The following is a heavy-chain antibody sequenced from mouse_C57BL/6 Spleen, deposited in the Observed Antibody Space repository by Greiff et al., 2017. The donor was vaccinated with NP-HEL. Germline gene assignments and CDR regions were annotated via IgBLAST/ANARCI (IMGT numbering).Heavy chain of an antibody. D-gene: IGHD3-2*02. V-gene: IGHV1-15*01. J-gene: IGHJ2*01. Sequence: VQLQQSGAELVRPGASVTLSCKASGYTFTDYEMHWVKQTPVHGLEWIGAIDPETGGTAYNQKFKGKAILTADKSSSTAYMELRSLTSEDSAVYYCTRSAQGIFDYWGQGTTLTVSS. CDR1: GYTFTDYE. CDR3: TRSAQGIFDY. CDR2: IDPETGGT.